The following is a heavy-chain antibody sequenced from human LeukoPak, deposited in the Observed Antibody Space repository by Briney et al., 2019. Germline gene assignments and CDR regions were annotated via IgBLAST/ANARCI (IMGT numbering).Heavy chain of an antibody. CDR3: ASSVVAAAEYYYYYGMDV. CDR2: ISGSGGST. CDR1: GFTFSSYA. Sequence: PGGSLRLSCAASGFTFSSYAMSWVRQAPGKGLEWVSAISGSGGSTYYADSMKGRFTISRDNSKNTLYLQMNSLRAEDTAVYYCASSVVAAAEYYYYYGMDVWGQGTTVTVSS. V-gene: IGHV3-23*01. J-gene: IGHJ6*02. D-gene: IGHD6-13*01.